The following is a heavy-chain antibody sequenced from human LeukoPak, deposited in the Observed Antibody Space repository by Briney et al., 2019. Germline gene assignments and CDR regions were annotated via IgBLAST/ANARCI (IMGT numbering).Heavy chain of an antibody. J-gene: IGHJ4*02. CDR1: GYSISSGYY. Sequence: MPSETLSLTCAVSGYSISSGYYWGWIRQPPGKGLEWIGSIYHSGSTYYNPSLKSRDTISVDTSKNQFSLKLSSVPAADTAVYYCARSLRITIFGVVIGWGQGTLVTVSS. CDR2: IYHSGST. D-gene: IGHD3-3*01. V-gene: IGHV4-38-2*01. CDR3: ARSLRITIFGVVIG.